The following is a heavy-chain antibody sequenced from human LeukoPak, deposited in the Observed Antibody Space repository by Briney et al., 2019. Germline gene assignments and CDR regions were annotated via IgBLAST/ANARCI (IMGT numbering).Heavy chain of an antibody. V-gene: IGHV3-30-3*01. Sequence: LSLTCTVSGGSISSDVCYWSWIRQAPGKGLEWVAVISYDGSNKYYADSVKGRFTISRDNSKNTLYLQMNSLRAEDTAVYYCASDPNNSLSFDYWGQGTLVTVSS. D-gene: IGHD1/OR15-1a*01. J-gene: IGHJ4*02. CDR2: ISYDGSNK. CDR3: ASDPNNSLSFDY. CDR1: GGSISSDVC.